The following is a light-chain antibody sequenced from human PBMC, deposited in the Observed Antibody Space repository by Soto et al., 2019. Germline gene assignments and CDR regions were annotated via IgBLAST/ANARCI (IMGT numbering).Light chain of an antibody. V-gene: IGKV3-15*01. CDR3: QQYNNWPVT. J-gene: IGKJ3*01. CDR1: QSVSSN. CDR2: GAS. Sequence: EIVMTHSPATLSVSPGDRATLSCRARQSVSSNLAWYQQKPGQAPRPLIYGASTRATGIPVRFSGSGSGTEFSLTFSSLQAEDFAVYYCQQYNNWPVTFGPGTKVDIK.